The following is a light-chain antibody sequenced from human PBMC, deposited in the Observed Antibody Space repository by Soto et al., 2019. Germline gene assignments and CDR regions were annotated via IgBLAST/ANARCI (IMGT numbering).Light chain of an antibody. CDR1: QGIKND. CDR3: LQDYNYPYA. V-gene: IGKV1-6*01. CDR2: AAS. J-gene: IGKJ2*01. Sequence: AIQMTQSPSSLSASVGDRVTITCRASQGIKNDVGWYQQKPGKAPKPLIYAASSLQSGVPPRFSGSGSGTDFTLTIGSLQPEDFATYYCLQDYNYPYAFGQGTKLEI.